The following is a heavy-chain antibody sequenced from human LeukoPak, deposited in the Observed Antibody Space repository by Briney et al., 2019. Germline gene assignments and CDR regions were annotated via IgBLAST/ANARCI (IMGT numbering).Heavy chain of an antibody. CDR3: ARVTGYMIEDYFDY. CDR1: GGSISSSSYY. Sequence: SETLSLTCTVSGGSISSSSYYWGWIRQPPRKGLEWIGSIYYSGSTYYNPSLKSRVTISVKTSKNQFSLKLSSVTAADTAVYYCARVTGYMIEDYFDYWGQGTLVTVSS. D-gene: IGHD3-22*01. CDR2: IYYSGST. J-gene: IGHJ4*02. V-gene: IGHV4-39*07.